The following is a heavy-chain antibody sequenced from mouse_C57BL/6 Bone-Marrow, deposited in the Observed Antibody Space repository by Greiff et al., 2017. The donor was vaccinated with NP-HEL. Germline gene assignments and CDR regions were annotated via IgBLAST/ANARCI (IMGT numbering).Heavy chain of an antibody. CDR3: ARGDYYGSSFFYAMDY. CDR1: GYTFTDYY. Sequence: LVESGAELVRPGASVKLSCKASGYTFTDYYINWVKQRPGQGLEWIARIYPGSGNTYYNEKFKGKATLTAEKSSSTAYMQLSSLTSEDSAVYFCARGDYYGSSFFYAMDYWGQGTSVTVSS. J-gene: IGHJ4*01. D-gene: IGHD1-1*01. V-gene: IGHV1-76*01. CDR2: IYPGSGNT.